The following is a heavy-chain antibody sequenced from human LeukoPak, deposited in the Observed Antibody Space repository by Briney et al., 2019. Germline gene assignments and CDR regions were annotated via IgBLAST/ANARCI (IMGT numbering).Heavy chain of an antibody. J-gene: IGHJ4*02. CDR2: ISGSGGST. CDR3: AKPGGYCSSTSCYQVD. Sequence: RSGGSLRLSCTVSGFTVSSNSMSWVRQAPGKGLEWVSAISGSGGSTYYADSVKGRFTISRDNSKNTLYLQMNSLRAEDTAVYYCAKPGGYCSSTSCYQVDWGQGTLVTVSS. CDR1: GFTVSSNS. V-gene: IGHV3-23*01. D-gene: IGHD2-2*01.